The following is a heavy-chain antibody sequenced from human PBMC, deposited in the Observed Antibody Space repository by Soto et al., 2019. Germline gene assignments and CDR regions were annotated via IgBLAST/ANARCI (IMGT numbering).Heavy chain of an antibody. D-gene: IGHD3-10*01. CDR3: ARGINYYDSGDEAFDI. V-gene: IGHV1-8*01. CDR1: GYTFTSYD. CDR2: MNPNSGNT. Sequence: QVQLVQSGAEVKKPGASVKVSCKASGYTFTSYDINWVRQATGQGLEWMGWMNPNSGNTGYAQKCQGRVTMTRNTSISTAYMELSSLRSEDTAVYYCARGINYYDSGDEAFDIWGQGTMVTVSS. J-gene: IGHJ3*02.